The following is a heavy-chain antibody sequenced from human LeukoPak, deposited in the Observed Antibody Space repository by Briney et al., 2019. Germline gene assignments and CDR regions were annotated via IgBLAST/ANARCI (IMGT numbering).Heavy chain of an antibody. CDR3: ARGLGGYYDSSGYYYFDY. J-gene: IGHJ4*02. CDR2: IYYSGST. D-gene: IGHD3-22*01. Sequence: SETLSLTCTVSGGSISSSSYYWGWIRQPPGKGLEWIGSIYYSGSTYYNPSLKSRVTISVDTSKNQFSLKLSSVTAADTAVYYCARGLGGYYDSSGYYYFDYWGQGTLVTVSS. V-gene: IGHV4-39*07. CDR1: GGSISSSSYY.